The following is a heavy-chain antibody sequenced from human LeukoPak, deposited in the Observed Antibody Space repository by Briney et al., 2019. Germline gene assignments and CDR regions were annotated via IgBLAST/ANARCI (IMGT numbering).Heavy chain of an antibody. CDR1: GLPFDIYS. V-gene: IGHV3-48*01. D-gene: IGHD6-19*01. CDR2: LSRCTTII. CDR3: ARSGWYDDFDY. Sequence: GGSLRLSCAASGLPFDIYSKNRAPHARGDGLEWISYLSRCTTIIYYAVSVKGLFTISIDNAKNSLYLQMNSLRADDTATYYCARSGWYDDFDYLGQGTLVTVSS. J-gene: IGHJ4*02.